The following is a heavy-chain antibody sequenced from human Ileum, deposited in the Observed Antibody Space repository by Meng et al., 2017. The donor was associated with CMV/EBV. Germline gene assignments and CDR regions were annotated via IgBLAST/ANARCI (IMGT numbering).Heavy chain of an antibody. D-gene: IGHD6-13*01. Sequence: HVRLQESGPGLVKPSGTLSLTFTVSRGSISSDDWSWIRQPAGKGLEWIGRIYTSGSTNYNPSLKSRVTMSVDTSKTQFSLKLSSVTAADTAVYYCARGPYSSSWSSFDYWGQGTLVTVSS. CDR1: RGSISSDD. CDR2: IYTSGST. J-gene: IGHJ4*02. V-gene: IGHV4-4*07. CDR3: ARGPYSSSWSSFDY.